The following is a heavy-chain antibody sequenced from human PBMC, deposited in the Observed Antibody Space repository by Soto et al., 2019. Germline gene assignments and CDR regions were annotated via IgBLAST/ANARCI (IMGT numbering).Heavy chain of an antibody. D-gene: IGHD3-16*01. Sequence: QITLKESGRTLVKPTQTLTLTCTFSGFSLSTNGVGVGWIRQPPGKALEWPALIYWDGDKRYSPSLKSRLTVTKDTSNNQVVLTMSNMDPVDTATYYCAHIAHYDQFDWFDPWGQGILVTVSS. V-gene: IGHV2-5*02. CDR1: GFSLSTNGVG. CDR2: IYWDGDK. J-gene: IGHJ5*02. CDR3: AHIAHYDQFDWFDP.